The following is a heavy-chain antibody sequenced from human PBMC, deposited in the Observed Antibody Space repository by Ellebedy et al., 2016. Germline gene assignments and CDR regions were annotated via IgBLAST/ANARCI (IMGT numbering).Heavy chain of an antibody. D-gene: IGHD5-12*01. Sequence: GGSLRLXXAASGFTFSRYGMHWVRQAPGKGLEWVAVIWHDGTNQYYADSVKGRFTISRDNSKNTLFLQMNSLRAEDTAVYLCAREEASRVVATLDSWGQGALVTVSS. CDR2: IWHDGTNQ. CDR1: GFTFSRYG. CDR3: AREEASRVVATLDS. V-gene: IGHV3-33*01. J-gene: IGHJ5*01.